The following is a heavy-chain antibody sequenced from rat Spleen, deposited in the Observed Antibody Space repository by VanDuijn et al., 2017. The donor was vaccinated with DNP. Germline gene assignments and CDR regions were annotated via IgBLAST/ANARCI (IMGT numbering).Heavy chain of an antibody. D-gene: IGHD1-6*01. V-gene: IGHV5S11*01. CDR1: GFTFSNYY. CDR2: ISIRGTRT. CDR3: VRQRVMYTTATGFAY. J-gene: IGHJ3*01. Sequence: EVQLVESGGGLVQPGRSLKLSCAASGFTFSNYYMAWVRQAPKKGLEWVATISIRGTRTSYQDSVKGRFTISRDNSKSSLYLQMSSLRSEETATYYCVRQRVMYTTATGFAYWGQGTLVSVSS.